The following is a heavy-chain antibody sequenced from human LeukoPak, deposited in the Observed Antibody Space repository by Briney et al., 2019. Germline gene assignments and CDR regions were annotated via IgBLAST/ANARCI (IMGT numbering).Heavy chain of an antibody. J-gene: IGHJ6*04. Sequence: GSSVKVSCKASGCTFSNYAISWVRQAPGQGLEWMGGIIPIFGTANYAQKFQGRVTITADESMSTAYMELSSLRSEDTAVFYCARGLSSSWITVGMDVWGKRTTVIISS. CDR2: IIPIFGTA. V-gene: IGHV1-69*01. CDR3: ARGLSSSWITVGMDV. D-gene: IGHD6-13*01. CDR1: GCTFSNYA.